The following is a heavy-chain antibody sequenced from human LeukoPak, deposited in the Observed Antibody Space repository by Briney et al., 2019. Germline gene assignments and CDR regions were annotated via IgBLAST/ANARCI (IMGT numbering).Heavy chain of an antibody. J-gene: IGHJ3*02. CDR3: ARAPYSGSRASI. CDR1: GFTFSSYE. CDR2: ISSSGSSI. Sequence: PGGSLRLSCAASGFTFSSYEMNCVRQAPGKGLAWVSYISSSGSSIYYAASVKGRFTLSTDNAKTSLYLQMNSLRAEDTAVYYCARAPYSGSRASIWGQGTMVTVSS. V-gene: IGHV3-48*03. D-gene: IGHD1-26*01.